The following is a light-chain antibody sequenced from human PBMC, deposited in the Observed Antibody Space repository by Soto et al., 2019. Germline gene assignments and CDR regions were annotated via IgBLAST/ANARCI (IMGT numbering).Light chain of an antibody. CDR1: QTISSW. Sequence: DIQMPQSPSTLSGSVGDRVTITCRASQTISSWLAWYQQKPGKAPKLLTYKASTLKSGVPSRFSGSGYGTDVTLTSSSLQPTDFATYYCQHYDSYSESFGEGTKVEL. CDR3: QHYDSYSES. V-gene: IGKV1-5*03. CDR2: KAS. J-gene: IGKJ1*01.